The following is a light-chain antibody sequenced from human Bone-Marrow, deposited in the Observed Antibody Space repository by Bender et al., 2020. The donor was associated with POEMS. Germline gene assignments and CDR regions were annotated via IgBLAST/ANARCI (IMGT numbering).Light chain of an antibody. CDR1: SSNIGAHA. CDR2: SSH. Sequence: QSVLTQPPSASGTPGQRVTISCSGGSSNIGAHAVNWYQHLPGGGPKLLIYSSHRRPSEVPDRFSGYRSGTSASLAISGLQSEDEADYYCAVWDDSLNGWVFGGGTKLTVL. J-gene: IGLJ3*02. CDR3: AVWDDSLNGWV. V-gene: IGLV1-44*01.